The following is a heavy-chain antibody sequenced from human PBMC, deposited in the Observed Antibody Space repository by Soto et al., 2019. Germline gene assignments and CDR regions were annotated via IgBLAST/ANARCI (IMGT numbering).Heavy chain of an antibody. Sequence: SVKVSCKVSGYTLTELSMHWVRQAPGQGLEWMGGIIPIFGTANYAQKFQGRVTITADKSTSTAYMELSSLRSEDTAVYYCARGYNWNYWGQGTLVTVSS. CDR1: GYTLTELS. CDR2: IIPIFGTA. J-gene: IGHJ4*02. V-gene: IGHV1-69*06. CDR3: ARGYNWNY. D-gene: IGHD1-20*01.